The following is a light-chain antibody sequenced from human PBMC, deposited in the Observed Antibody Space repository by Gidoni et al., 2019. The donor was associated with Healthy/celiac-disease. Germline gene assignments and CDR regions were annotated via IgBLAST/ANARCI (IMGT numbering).Light chain of an antibody. J-gene: IGKJ4*01. CDR3: QQYGSSSLT. CDR1: QSVSSSY. Sequence: EIVLTQSPGTLSLSPGERATLSCRASQSVSSSYLAWYQQKPGQAPRLLIYGASSRATGIPDRCSGSGSGTDFTLTISRLEPEDFAVYYCQQYGSSSLTFGGXTKVEIK. CDR2: GAS. V-gene: IGKV3-20*01.